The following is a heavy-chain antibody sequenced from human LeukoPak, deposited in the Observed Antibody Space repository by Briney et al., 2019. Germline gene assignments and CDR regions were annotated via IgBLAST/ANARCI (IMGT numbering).Heavy chain of an antibody. J-gene: IGHJ6*02. CDR2: ISAYNGNT. CDR1: GYTFTSYG. CDR3: ARRLSGLSYYYYYCGMDV. D-gene: IGHD3-9*01. V-gene: IGHV1-18*01. Sequence: GASVKVSCKASGYTFTSYGISWVRQAPGQGLEWMGWISAYNGNTNYAQKLQGRVTMTTDTSTSTAYMELRSLRSDDTAVYYCARRLSGLSYYYYYCGMDVWGQGTTVTVAS.